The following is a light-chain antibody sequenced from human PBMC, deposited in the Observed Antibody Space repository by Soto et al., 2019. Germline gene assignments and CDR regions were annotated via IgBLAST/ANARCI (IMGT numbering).Light chain of an antibody. V-gene: IGKV4-1*01. CDR2: WAS. Sequence: DVVVTQWPDARAGAVFGGSSINCKCGRSGLYSSNNKNSIAWHQQKPGQPPRLLIYWASTRESGVPDRFSGSGSGTDFTLTTTSLQAEHAAVYFCYQYEQTPPWTFGRGTKVDIK. J-gene: IGKJ1*01. CDR3: YQYEQTPPWT. CDR1: RSGLYSSNNKNS.